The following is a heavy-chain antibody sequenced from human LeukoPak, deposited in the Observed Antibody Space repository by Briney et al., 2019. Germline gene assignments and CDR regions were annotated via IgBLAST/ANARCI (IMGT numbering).Heavy chain of an antibody. CDR1: GGSISSGGHY. CDR3: ARGTLRLFDY. CDR2: IYYSGSA. J-gene: IGHJ4*02. V-gene: IGHV4-31*03. D-gene: IGHD5/OR15-5a*01. Sequence: SETLSLTCTVSGGSISSGGHYWSWIRQHPAKGLEWIGYIYYSGSAYYNPSLESRVTISIDTSKNQFSLKLTSVTAADTAMYFCARGTLRLFDYWGQGTLVTVSS.